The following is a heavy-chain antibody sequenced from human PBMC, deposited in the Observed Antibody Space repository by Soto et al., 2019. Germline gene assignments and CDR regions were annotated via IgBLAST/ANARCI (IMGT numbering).Heavy chain of an antibody. CDR3: ASTRTYGSGGSCFSAPMERFDY. V-gene: IGHV3-21*01. CDR2: ISSSSSYI. Sequence: GGSLRLSCAASGFTFSSYSMNWVRQAPGKGLEWVSSISSSSSYIYYADSVKGRFTISRDNAKNSLYLQMNSLRAEDTAVYECASTRTYGSGGSCFSAPMERFDYWGQGTLVTVSS. D-gene: IGHD2-15*01. CDR1: GFTFSSYS. J-gene: IGHJ4*02.